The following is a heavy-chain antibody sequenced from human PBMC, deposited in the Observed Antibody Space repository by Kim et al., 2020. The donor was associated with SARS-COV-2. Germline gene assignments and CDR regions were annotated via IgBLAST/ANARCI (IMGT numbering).Heavy chain of an antibody. V-gene: IGHV3-66*04. J-gene: IGHJ6*02. CDR3: ARHRYNWNDLVYYYGMDV. CDR1: GFTVSSNY. CDR2: IYSGGST. Sequence: GGSLRLSCAASGFTVSSNYMSWFRQAPGKGLEWVPVIYSGGSTYYADSVKGRFTISRDNSKNTLYLQMNSLRAEDTAVYYCARHRYNWNDLVYYYGMDVWGQGTTVTVSS. D-gene: IGHD1-20*01.